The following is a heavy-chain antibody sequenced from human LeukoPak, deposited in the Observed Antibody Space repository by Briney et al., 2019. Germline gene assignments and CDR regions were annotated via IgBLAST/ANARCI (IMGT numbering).Heavy chain of an antibody. CDR2: IKQDGSEK. Sequence: GGSLRLSCAASGFTFSSYWMSWVRQAPGKGLEWVANIKQDGSEKYYVDSVKGRFTISRDNAKNSLYLQMNSLRAEDTAVYYCARDPSSGELMTIDYWGQGTLVTVSS. V-gene: IGHV3-7*01. J-gene: IGHJ4*02. CDR1: GFTFSSYW. D-gene: IGHD3-16*01. CDR3: ARDPSSGELMTIDY.